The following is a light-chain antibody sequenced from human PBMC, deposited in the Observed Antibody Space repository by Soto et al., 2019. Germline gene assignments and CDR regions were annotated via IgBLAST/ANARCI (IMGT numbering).Light chain of an antibody. CDR3: QQYDNLHT. CDR2: DAS. CDR1: QDISNY. J-gene: IGKJ4*01. V-gene: IGKV1-33*01. Sequence: DIQMTQSPSSLSASVGDRVTITCQASQDISNYFNWYQQKPGKAPKLLIYDASNLETGVPSRFSGSGSGTDFTFTISSLQPEDIATYYCQQYDNLHTFGGGTKVEIK.